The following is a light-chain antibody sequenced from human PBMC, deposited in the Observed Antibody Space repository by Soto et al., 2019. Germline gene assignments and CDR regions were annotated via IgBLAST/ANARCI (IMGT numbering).Light chain of an antibody. CDR2: DVS. J-gene: IGKJ5*01. Sequence: EIVLTQSPSTLYLSPGDIVTLSCSASQSVSNSLAWYQQKPGQPPRLLIYDVSNRATGIPARFSGSGSGTDFTLTITSLEPEDFAVYFCHQRYNWPRVTFGQGTRLEIK. CDR3: HQRYNWPRVT. V-gene: IGKV3-11*01. CDR1: QSVSNS.